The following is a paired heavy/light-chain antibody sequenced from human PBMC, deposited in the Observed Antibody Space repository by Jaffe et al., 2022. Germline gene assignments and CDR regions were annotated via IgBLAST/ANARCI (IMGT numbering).Heavy chain of an antibody. CDR3: ARRARSGSWSYFFDY. V-gene: IGHV4-61*02. D-gene: IGHD6-13*01. CDR2: FYPSGST. CDR1: GASLSSLYYY. Sequence: QVQLQESGPGLVKPSQTLSLTCTVSGASLSSLYYYWTWIRQPAGKGLEWIGHFYPSGSTDYNPSLKSRVTISVDTSKNQFSLKLTSVTAADTAVYYCARRARSGSWSYFFDYWGQGTRVTVSS. J-gene: IGHJ4*02.
Light chain of an antibody. CDR2: HNT. J-gene: IGLJ3*02. Sequence: QSVLTQPPSVSEAPGQRVTISCTGNSSNIGAGYDVHWYQQLPLTAPKLLIYHNTNRPSGVPDRFSGSKSGTSASLAITGLQAEDEADYYCQSYDSSLSGPVFGGGTKVTVL. CDR1: SSNIGAGYD. V-gene: IGLV1-40*01. CDR3: QSYDSSLSGPV.